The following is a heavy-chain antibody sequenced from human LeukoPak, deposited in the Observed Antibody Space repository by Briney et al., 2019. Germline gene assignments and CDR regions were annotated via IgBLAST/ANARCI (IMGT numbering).Heavy chain of an antibody. CDR3: VRGVACDWRNFFDT. J-gene: IGHJ5*02. CDR1: GFRLIDYN. CDR2: ISSSSSSA. Sequence: GGSLRLSCVASGFRLIDYNMNWVSQVPGKGLEGIAYISSSSSSAYYLDSVKGRFAVSRDNARNSMYLQMDSLKVEDTAIYYCVRGVACDWRNFFDTWGQGTRVTVSS. V-gene: IGHV3-48*04. D-gene: IGHD3-9*01.